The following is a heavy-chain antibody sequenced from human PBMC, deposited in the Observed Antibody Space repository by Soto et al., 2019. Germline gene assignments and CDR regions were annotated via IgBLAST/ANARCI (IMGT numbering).Heavy chain of an antibody. CDR1: GYTFTSYG. CDR2: ISAYNGNT. Sequence: QVPLVQSGAEVKKPGASVKVSCKASGYTFTSYGISWVRQAPGQGLEWMGWISAYNGNTNYAQKLQGRVTMTTDTSTSTADMELRSLRSDDTAVYYCARAPQSGSYFAKFDYWGQGTLVTVSS. J-gene: IGHJ4*02. CDR3: ARAPQSGSYFAKFDY. D-gene: IGHD1-26*01. V-gene: IGHV1-18*01.